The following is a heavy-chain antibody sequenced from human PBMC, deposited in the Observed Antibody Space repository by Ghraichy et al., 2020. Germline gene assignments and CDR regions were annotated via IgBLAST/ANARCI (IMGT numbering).Heavy chain of an antibody. J-gene: IGHJ4*02. V-gene: IGHV3-48*02. CDR2: ISSSSTI. CDR1: GFTFSSYS. Sequence: GGSLRLSCAASGFTFSSYSMNWVRQAPGKGLEWVSYISSSSTIYYADSVKGRFTISRDNAKNSLYLQMNSLRDEDTAVYYCARDLGDFWSGYSFYFDYWGQGTLVPVSS. CDR3: ARDLGDFWSGYSFYFDY. D-gene: IGHD3-3*01.